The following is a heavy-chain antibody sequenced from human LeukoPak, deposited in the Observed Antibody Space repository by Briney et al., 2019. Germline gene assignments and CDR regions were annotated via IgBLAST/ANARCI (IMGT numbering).Heavy chain of an antibody. Sequence: GASLRLSCAASGFTFSSYAMSWVRQAPGKGLEWVSAISGSGGSTYYADSAKGRFTISRDNSKNTLYLQMNSLRAEDTAVYYCAKDARVDTAMVLYTHFDYWGQGTLVTVSS. V-gene: IGHV3-23*01. J-gene: IGHJ4*02. CDR3: AKDARVDTAMVLYTHFDY. CDR2: ISGSGGST. D-gene: IGHD5-18*01. CDR1: GFTFSSYA.